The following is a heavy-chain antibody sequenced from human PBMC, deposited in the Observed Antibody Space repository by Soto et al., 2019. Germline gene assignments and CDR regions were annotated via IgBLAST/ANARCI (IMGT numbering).Heavy chain of an antibody. J-gene: IGHJ4*02. CDR1: GFTFSSYG. Sequence: GGSLRLSCAASGFTFSSYGMHWVRQAPGKGLDWVAVISYDGSNKYYAESVKGRLTISRDNSKNTLYLQVNSLRAEDTAVYYCAKGDYSSSFDYWGQGTLVTVSS. V-gene: IGHV3-30*18. CDR3: AKGDYSSSFDY. D-gene: IGHD6-13*01. CDR2: ISYDGSNK.